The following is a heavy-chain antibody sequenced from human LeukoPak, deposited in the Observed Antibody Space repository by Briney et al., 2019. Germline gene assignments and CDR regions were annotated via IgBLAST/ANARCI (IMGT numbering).Heavy chain of an antibody. CDR1: GGSFSGYY. CDR2: INHSGST. CDR3: ARRKNDILTGYYKKGTYYFDY. J-gene: IGHJ4*02. Sequence: SETLSLTCAVYGGSFSGYYWSWIRQPPGKGLEWIGEINHSGSTNYNPSLKSRVTISVDTSKNQFSLKLSSVTAADTAVYYCARRKNDILTGYYKKGTYYFDYWGQGTLVTVSS. V-gene: IGHV4-34*01. D-gene: IGHD3-9*01.